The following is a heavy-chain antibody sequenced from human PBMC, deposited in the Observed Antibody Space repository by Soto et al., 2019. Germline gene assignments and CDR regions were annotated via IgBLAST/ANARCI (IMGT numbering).Heavy chain of an antibody. Sequence: EVQLVESGGALVQPGGSLRLSCSASGFTFSSFAMHWVRQAPGKGLQYVSSITSNGDSTYYTDSVKGRFTISRDNSRNTLYLQMGSLRTEDTAVYYCVKTPEGFVPAAPQTYFDYWGQGTLVTVSS. CDR2: ITSNGDST. CDR3: VKTPEGFVPAAPQTYFDY. J-gene: IGHJ4*02. CDR1: GFTFSSFA. V-gene: IGHV3-64D*06. D-gene: IGHD2-2*01.